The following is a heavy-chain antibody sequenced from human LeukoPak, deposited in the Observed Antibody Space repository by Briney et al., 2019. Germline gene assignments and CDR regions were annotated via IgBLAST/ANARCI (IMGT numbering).Heavy chain of an antibody. V-gene: IGHV3-66*01. D-gene: IGHD3-10*01. CDR1: GFTVSTNY. J-gene: IGHJ4*02. Sequence: GGSLRLSCAASGFTVSTNYMSWVRQAPGKGLQWVSVIYSGGSTYYADSVKGGFTISRDNSKNTLYLQMNSLRAGDTAVYYCARNYYGSGSYSLISFDSWGQGTLVTVSS. CDR2: IYSGGST. CDR3: ARNYYGSGSYSLISFDS.